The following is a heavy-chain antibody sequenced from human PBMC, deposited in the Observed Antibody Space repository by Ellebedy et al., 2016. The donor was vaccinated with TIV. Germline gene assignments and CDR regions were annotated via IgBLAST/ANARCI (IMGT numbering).Heavy chain of an antibody. J-gene: IGHJ6*02. CDR3: ARGGHWNYVRYYYYGMDV. CDR2: ISYDGSNK. D-gene: IGHD1-7*01. Sequence: GESLKISXAASGFTFSSYWMHWVRQAPGKGLEWVAVISYDGSNKYYADSVKGRFTISRDNAKNTLYLQMNSLRAEDTAVYYCARGGHWNYVRYYYYGMDVWGQGTTVTVSS. CDR1: GFTFSSYW. V-gene: IGHV3-30-3*01.